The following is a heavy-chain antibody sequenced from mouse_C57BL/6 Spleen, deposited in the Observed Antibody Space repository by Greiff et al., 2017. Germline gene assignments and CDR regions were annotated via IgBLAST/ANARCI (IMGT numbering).Heavy chain of an antibody. J-gene: IGHJ3*01. V-gene: IGHV1-80*01. D-gene: IGHD1-1*01. CDR3: AREGDYGSRFAY. CDR2: IYPGDGDT. CDR1: GYAFSSYW. Sequence: QVQLQQSGAELVKPGASVKISCKASGYAFSSYWMNWVKQRPGKGLEWIGQIYPGDGDTNYNGKFKGKATLTADKSSSTAYMQLSSLTSEDSAVYFCAREGDYGSRFAYWGQGTLVTVSA.